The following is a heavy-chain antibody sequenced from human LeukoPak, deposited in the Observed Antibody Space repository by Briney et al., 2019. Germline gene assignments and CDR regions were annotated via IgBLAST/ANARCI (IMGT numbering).Heavy chain of an antibody. CDR2: IYYSGST. Sequence: PAETLSLTCAVSGGSISSSNWWSWVRQPPGKGLEWIGNIYYSGSTNYNPSLKSRVTISVDTSKNQFSLKLSSLTAADTAVYYCARRRDRYYFDYWGQGTLVTVSS. CDR3: ARRRDRYYFDY. J-gene: IGHJ4*02. CDR1: GGSISSSNW. V-gene: IGHV4-4*02.